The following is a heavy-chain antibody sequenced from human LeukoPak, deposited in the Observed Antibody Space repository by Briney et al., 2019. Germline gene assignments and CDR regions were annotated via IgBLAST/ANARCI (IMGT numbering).Heavy chain of an antibody. D-gene: IGHD5-18*01. V-gene: IGHV3-11*04. Sequence: GGSLRLSCAASGFTFSDYYMSWIRQAPGKGLEWVSYISSSGSTIYYADSVKGRFTISRDNAKNLLYLQMNNLRVEDTAVYYCARDQPIGYNYGYPFDNWGQGTLVTVPS. CDR2: ISSSGSTI. CDR3: ARDQPIGYNYGYPFDN. J-gene: IGHJ4*02. CDR1: GFTFSDYY.